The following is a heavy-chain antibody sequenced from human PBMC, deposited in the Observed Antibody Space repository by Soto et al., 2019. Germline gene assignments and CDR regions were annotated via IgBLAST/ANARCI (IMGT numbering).Heavy chain of an antibody. V-gene: IGHV1-3*01. J-gene: IGHJ5*02. Sequence: GASVKVSCKASGYTFTSYAMHWVRQAPGQRLEWMGWINAGNGNTKYSQKFQGRVTITRDTSASTAYMELSSLRSEDTAVYYCARDPAKNLITMVRGVMSSTGWLDPWGQGTRVTVSS. CDR2: INAGNGNT. CDR3: ARDPAKNLITMVRGVMSSTGWLDP. CDR1: GYTFTSYA. D-gene: IGHD3-10*01.